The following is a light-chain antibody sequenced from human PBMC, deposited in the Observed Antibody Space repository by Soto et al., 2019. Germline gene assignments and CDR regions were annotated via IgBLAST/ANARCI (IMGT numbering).Light chain of an antibody. J-gene: IGKJ5*01. CDR2: AAS. V-gene: IGKV1-39*01. CDR1: QSISSY. Sequence: MSQSPSTLSSTVGDRVTITCRASQSISSYLNWYQQKPGKAPKLLIYAASSLQSGVPSRFSGSGSGTDFTPTISSLQPEDVATYYCQQSYSTPITFGQGTLPEV. CDR3: QQSYSTPIT.